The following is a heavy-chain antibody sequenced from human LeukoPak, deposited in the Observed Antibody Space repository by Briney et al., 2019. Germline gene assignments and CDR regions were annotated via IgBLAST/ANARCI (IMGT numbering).Heavy chain of an antibody. D-gene: IGHD6-13*01. J-gene: IGHJ4*02. CDR2: INPTSGGT. Sequence: ASVKVSCKTSGYTFIGYYLHWVRQAPGQGLERMGWINPTSGGTKFAQKFQGRDTMTRDTSISTAYMELYSPRSDDTAVYYCARAALEQQLLIHSDYWGQGTLVTVSS. CDR1: GYTFIGYY. V-gene: IGHV1-2*02. CDR3: ARAALEQQLLIHSDY.